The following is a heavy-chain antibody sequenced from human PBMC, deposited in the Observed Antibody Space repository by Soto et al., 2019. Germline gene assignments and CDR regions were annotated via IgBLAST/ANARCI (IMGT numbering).Heavy chain of an antibody. CDR1: GFSLSTSGVG. V-gene: IGHV2-5*02. Sequence: QITLKESGPTLVKPTQTLTLTCTFSGFSLSTSGVGVGWIRQPPGKALEWLALIYWDDDKRYSPSLKSRLTITNNTFKNPVLLTMTNMDPVDTATYYCAHRLIAARRCCYFDYLGQGTLVTVSP. D-gene: IGHD6-6*01. J-gene: IGHJ4*02. CDR3: AHRLIAARRCCYFDY. CDR2: IYWDDDK.